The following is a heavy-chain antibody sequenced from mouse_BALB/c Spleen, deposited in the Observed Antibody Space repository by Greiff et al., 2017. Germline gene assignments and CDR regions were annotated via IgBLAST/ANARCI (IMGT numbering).Heavy chain of an antibody. CDR3: ARYKAERYGSLY. V-gene: IGHV3-8*02. Sequence: EVQRVESGPSLVKPSQTLSLTCSVTGDSITSGYWNWIRKFPGNKLEYMGYISYSGSTYYNPSLKSRISITRDTSKNQYYLQLNSVTTEDTATYYCARYKAERYGSLYWGQGTTLTVSA. D-gene: IGHD1-1*01. J-gene: IGHJ2*01. CDR2: ISYSGST. CDR1: GDSITSGY.